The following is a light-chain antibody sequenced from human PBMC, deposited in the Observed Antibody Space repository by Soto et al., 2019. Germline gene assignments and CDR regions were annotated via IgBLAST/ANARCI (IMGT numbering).Light chain of an antibody. Sequence: EIVFTQAPATLSLSPGERATLSCRASQSVDSYLAWYQQKVGQAPRLLIYDASNRATGIPARFSGSGSGTDFTLTISRLEPEDFAVYYCQHRSNWPPTFGQGTKVDIK. V-gene: IGKV3-11*01. CDR3: QHRSNWPPT. CDR1: QSVDSY. CDR2: DAS. J-gene: IGKJ1*01.